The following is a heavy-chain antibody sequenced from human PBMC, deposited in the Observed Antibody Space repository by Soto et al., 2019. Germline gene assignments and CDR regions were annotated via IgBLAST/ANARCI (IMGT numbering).Heavy chain of an antibody. CDR2: IYWDGEK. J-gene: IGHJ3*02. V-gene: IGHV2-5*02. CDR3: ARRQSIMIRGAKAFEI. Sequence: QITLKESGPTLVQPTQTLTLTCSFSGFSLITTGAGVGWIRQPPGKAPEWLALIYWDGEKRYSPALKSRLTIXQDSSKNQVVLTMTNMDPVDTATYYCARRQSIMIRGAKAFEIWGQGTFLSVSS. D-gene: IGHD3-10*01. CDR1: GFSLITTGAG.